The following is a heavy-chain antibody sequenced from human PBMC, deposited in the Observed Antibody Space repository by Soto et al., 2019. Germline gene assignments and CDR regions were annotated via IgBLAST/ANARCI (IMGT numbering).Heavy chain of an antibody. V-gene: IGHV4-4*02. D-gene: IGHD3-3*01. CDR3: ERDGSNNFGSWLES. CDR1: VFSIIIGSF. J-gene: IGHJ5*01. Sequence: SATXSLTCSVSVFSIIIGSFFICFRQNPGKTLEWIGEINDRGTINYNPSLQSRLTLSIDASKNQFSLRLRTVTAADTAVYFCERDGSNNFGSWLESWGQGTLV. CDR2: INDRGTI.